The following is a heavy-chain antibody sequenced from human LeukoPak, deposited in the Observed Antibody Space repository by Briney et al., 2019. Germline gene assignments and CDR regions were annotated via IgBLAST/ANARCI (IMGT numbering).Heavy chain of an antibody. D-gene: IGHD2-21*01. CDR3: ARGPEFCVGDCYFDY. CDR1: GYTFTSYG. CDR2: ISAYNGNT. J-gene: IGHJ4*02. Sequence: ASVKVSCKASGYTFTSYGISWVRQAPGQGLEWMGWISAYNGNTNYAQKLQGRVTMTTDTSTSTAYMELRSLRSDDTAVYYCARGPEFCVGDCYFDYWGRGTLVTVSS. V-gene: IGHV1-18*01.